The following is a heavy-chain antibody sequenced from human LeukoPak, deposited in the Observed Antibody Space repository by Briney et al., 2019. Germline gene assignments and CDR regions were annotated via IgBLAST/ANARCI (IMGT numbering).Heavy chain of an antibody. CDR1: GGSISSSSYY. J-gene: IGHJ5*02. CDR3: ARSYYDFWSGYSNWFDP. CDR2: IYYSGST. V-gene: IGHV4-39*01. D-gene: IGHD3-3*01. Sequence: SEILSLTCTVSGGSISSSSYYWGWIRQPPGKGLEWIGSIYYSGSTYYNPSLKSRVTISADTSKNQFSLKLSSVTAADTAVYYCARSYYDFWSGYSNWFDPWGQGTLVTVSS.